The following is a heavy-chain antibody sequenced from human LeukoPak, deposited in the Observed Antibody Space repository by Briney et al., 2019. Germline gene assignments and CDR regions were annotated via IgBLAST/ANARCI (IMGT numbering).Heavy chain of an antibody. V-gene: IGHV1-69*04. CDR2: IIPILGIA. Sequence: ASVKVSCKASGGTFSSYAISWVRQAPGQGLEWMRRIIPILGIANYAQKFQGRVTITADKSTSTAYMELSSLRSEDTAVYYCARGLRGYSYGYRGYYFDYWGQGTLVTVSS. CDR1: GGTFSSYA. D-gene: IGHD5-18*01. CDR3: ARGLRGYSYGYRGYYFDY. J-gene: IGHJ4*02.